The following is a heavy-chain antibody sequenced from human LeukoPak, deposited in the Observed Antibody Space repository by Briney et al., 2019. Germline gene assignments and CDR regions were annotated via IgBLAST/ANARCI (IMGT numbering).Heavy chain of an antibody. CDR1: GYTFTGYY. V-gene: IGHV1-2*02. J-gene: IGHJ4*02. CDR2: INPNSGGT. D-gene: IGHD3-10*01. CDR3: ARDRTITMVRGVITQDQFDY. Sequence: ASVKVSCKASGYTFTGYYMHWVRQAPGQGLEWMGWINPNSGGTNYAQKFQGRVTMTRDTSISTAYMELSRLRSDDTALYYCARDRTITMVRGVITQDQFDYWGQGSLVTVSS.